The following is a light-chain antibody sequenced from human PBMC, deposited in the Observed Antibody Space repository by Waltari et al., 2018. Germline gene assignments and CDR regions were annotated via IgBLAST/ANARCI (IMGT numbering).Light chain of an antibody. J-gene: IGLJ2*01. CDR2: SNT. CDR3: AAWDDNLSSPV. CDR1: SSNIGSNT. V-gene: IGLV1-44*01. Sequence: QSVLTQPPSASGTPGQRVIIFCSGSSSNIGSNTVNWYQQLPGTAPKLLMYSNTQRSSGVPDRFSVSKSGTSASLAIRGLQSEDEADYYCAAWDDNLSSPVFGGGTKLTVL.